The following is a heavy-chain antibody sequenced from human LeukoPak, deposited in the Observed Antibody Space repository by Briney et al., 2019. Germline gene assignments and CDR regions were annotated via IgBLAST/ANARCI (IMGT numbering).Heavy chain of an antibody. V-gene: IGHV3-11*06. CDR1: GFTFSDYY. CDR3: ALAWSGSYSGLDY. D-gene: IGHD1-26*01. CDR2: ISSSSSYT. Sequence: GGSLRLSCAASGFTFSDYYMSWIRQAPGKGLEWVSYISSSSSYTNYADSVKGRFTISRDNAKNSLYLQMNSLRAEDTAVYYCALAWSGSYSGLDYWGQGTLVTVSS. J-gene: IGHJ4*02.